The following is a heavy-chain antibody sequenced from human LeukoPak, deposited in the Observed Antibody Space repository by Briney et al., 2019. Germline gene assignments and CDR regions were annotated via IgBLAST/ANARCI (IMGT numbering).Heavy chain of an antibody. D-gene: IGHD3-10*01. Sequence: GGSLRLSCAASGFTFSNAWMSWVRQAPGKGLEWVSSIGSSGDRTYYADSVKGRFTISRDNSKNTLYLEMNSLRGDDTAIYYCAKHHYYGSGSSFGWFDPWGQGTLVTVSS. CDR1: GFTFSNAW. CDR2: IGSSGDRT. V-gene: IGHV3-23*01. CDR3: AKHHYYGSGSSFGWFDP. J-gene: IGHJ5*02.